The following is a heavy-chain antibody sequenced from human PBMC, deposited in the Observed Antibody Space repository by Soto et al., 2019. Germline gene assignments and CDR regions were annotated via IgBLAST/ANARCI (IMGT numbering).Heavy chain of an antibody. D-gene: IGHD1-1*01. Sequence: QVHLVQSGAEVKKPGASVKVSCKGSGYAFTTYGITWVRQAPGQGLEWMGWISAHNGNTNYAQKLQGRVTVTRDTSTSTAYMALRSLTSDDPAVYYCARGRYGDYWGQGALVTVSS. CDR2: ISAHNGNT. J-gene: IGHJ4*02. CDR1: GYAFTTYG. V-gene: IGHV1-18*01. CDR3: ARGRYGDY.